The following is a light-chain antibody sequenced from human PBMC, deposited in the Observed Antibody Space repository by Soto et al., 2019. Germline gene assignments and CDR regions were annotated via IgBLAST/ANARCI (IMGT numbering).Light chain of an antibody. V-gene: IGKV3-11*01. J-gene: IGKJ4*01. CDR3: QQRSNWPT. Sequence: EIVLTQSPATLYLSPGERATLSCRASQSVNSDLAWYQQRPGQAPRLLIYDASNRATGIPARFSGSGSGTDFAFTISSLEHGDCTVYYCQQRSNWPTFGGGTKFDIQ. CDR2: DAS. CDR1: QSVNSD.